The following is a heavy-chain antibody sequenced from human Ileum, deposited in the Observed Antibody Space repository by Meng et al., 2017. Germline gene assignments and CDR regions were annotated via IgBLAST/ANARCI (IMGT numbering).Heavy chain of an antibody. V-gene: IGHV4-30-2*01. D-gene: IGHD2/OR15-2a*01. CDR2: IYQVGST. CDR3: ASSTSGPELNY. J-gene: IGHJ4*02. CDR1: GGSISSSAYS. Sequence: HLQLQESGSGLVTSSQTLSLTCTVSGGSISSSAYSWTWIRQPPGKDLEWIGYIYQVGSTNYNPSLKSRVTIFVDTSKNQFSLKLTSVTAADTAVYYCASSTSGPELNYWGQGTLVTVSS.